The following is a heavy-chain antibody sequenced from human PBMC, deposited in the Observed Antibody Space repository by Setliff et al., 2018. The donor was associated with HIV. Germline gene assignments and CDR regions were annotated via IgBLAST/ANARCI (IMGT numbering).Heavy chain of an antibody. CDR1: GGDFNTSSSY. CDR3: ARLKLSGVIDY. Sequence: PSETLSLTCTVSGGDFNTSSSYWGWIRQPPGKGLEYIGGIFYSGSAYYNPSLKSRVTISVDTSKNQFSLKLSSVTAADTAVYYCARLKLSGVIDYWGQGTLVTVSS. D-gene: IGHD2-8*01. J-gene: IGHJ4*02. CDR2: IFYSGSA. V-gene: IGHV4-39*01.